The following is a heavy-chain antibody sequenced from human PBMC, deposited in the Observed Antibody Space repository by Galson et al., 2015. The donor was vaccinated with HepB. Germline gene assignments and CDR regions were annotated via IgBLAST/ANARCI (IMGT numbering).Heavy chain of an antibody. Sequence: SLRLSCAVSGFTFNSYNMHWVRQAPGKGLEWVAVIRYDGSNKYYADSVKGRFTISRDTWKNTLYLQMSSLRAEDTAVYYCAREDWGYWGQGTLVTVSS. J-gene: IGHJ4*02. V-gene: IGHV3-33*01. CDR3: AREDWGY. CDR1: GFTFNSYN. D-gene: IGHD7-27*01. CDR2: IRYDGSNK.